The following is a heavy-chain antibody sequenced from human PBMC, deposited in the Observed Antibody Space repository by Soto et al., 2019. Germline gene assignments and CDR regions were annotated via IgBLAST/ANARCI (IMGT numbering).Heavy chain of an antibody. CDR3: ARGRWQYCSGGSCYSGSGKAGDYPIPIYYFDY. V-gene: IGHV4-34*01. Sequence: SETLSLTCAVYGGSFSGYYWSWIRQPPGKGLEWIGEINHSGSTNYNPSLKSRVTISVDTSKNQFSLKLSSVTAADTAVYYCARGRWQYCSGGSCYSGSGKAGDYPIPIYYFDYWGQGTLVTVSS. CDR2: INHSGST. CDR1: GGSFSGYY. J-gene: IGHJ4*02. D-gene: IGHD2-15*01.